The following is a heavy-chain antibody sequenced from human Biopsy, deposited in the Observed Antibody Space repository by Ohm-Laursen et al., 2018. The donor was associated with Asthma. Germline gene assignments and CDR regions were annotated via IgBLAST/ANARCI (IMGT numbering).Heavy chain of an antibody. CDR2: ISFDGTNR. CDR3: AKEVFPGWELRRGPDS. CDR1: GFGFSNYG. J-gene: IGHJ4*02. V-gene: IGHV3-30*18. D-gene: IGHD1-26*01. Sequence: SLRLSCTASGFGFSNYGMHWVRQAPGKGLDWVAVISFDGTNRNYTDSVKGRFTIPRDNSRNTLHLEMNSLRAEDTAVYFCAKEVFPGWELRRGPDSWGQGTLVTVSS.